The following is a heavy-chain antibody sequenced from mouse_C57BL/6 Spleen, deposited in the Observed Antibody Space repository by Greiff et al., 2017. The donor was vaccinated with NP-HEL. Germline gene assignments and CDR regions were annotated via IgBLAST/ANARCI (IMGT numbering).Heavy chain of an antibody. CDR1: GYAFSSSW. J-gene: IGHJ2*01. CDR2: IYPGDGDT. V-gene: IGHV1-82*01. Sequence: VQLQQSGPELVKPGASVKISCKASGYAFSSSWMNWVKQRPGKGLEWIGRIYPGDGDTNYNGKFKGKATLTADKSSSTAYMQLSSLTSEDSAVYFCAGWLPHFDYWGQGTTLTVSS. D-gene: IGHD2-2*01. CDR3: AGWLPHFDY.